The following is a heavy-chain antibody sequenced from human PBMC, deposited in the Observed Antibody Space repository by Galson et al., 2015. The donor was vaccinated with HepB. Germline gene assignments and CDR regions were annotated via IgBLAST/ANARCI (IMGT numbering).Heavy chain of an antibody. CDR2: ISSSTTYI. V-gene: IGHV3-21*01. CDR1: GFTFSSYS. D-gene: IGHD4-11*01. J-gene: IGHJ2*01. Sequence: SLRLSCAASGFTFSSYSMNWVRQAPGKGLEWVSSISSSTTYIHYADSVKGRFIISRDNAKNSPYLQMNSLRAEDTALYYCARDYLQTPGRYFDLWGRGTLVTVSS. CDR3: ARDYLQTPGRYFDL.